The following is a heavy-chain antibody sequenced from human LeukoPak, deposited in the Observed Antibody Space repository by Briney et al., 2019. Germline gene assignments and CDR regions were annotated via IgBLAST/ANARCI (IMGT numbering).Heavy chain of an antibody. CDR1: GGSFSVYY. CDR3: ARGRIVVVPAATPTYYDILTGYLNFDY. CDR2: INHSGST. J-gene: IGHJ4*02. V-gene: IGHV4-34*01. Sequence: PSETLSLTCAVHGGSFSVYYWSWIRQPPGKGLEWIGEINHSGSTNYNPSLKSRVTISVDTSKNQFSLKLSSVTAADTAVYYCARGRIVVVPAATPTYYDILTGYLNFDYWGQGTLVTVSS. D-gene: IGHD3-9*01.